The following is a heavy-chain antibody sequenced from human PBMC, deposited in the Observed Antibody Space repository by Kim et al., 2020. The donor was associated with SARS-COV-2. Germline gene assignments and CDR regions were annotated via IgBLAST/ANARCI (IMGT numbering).Heavy chain of an antibody. V-gene: IGHV3-23*01. D-gene: IGHD2-15*01. CDR3: ATLPGYCSGGSCYLHYYYYYMDV. CDR2: ISGSGGST. CDR1: GFTFSSYA. J-gene: IGHJ6*03. Sequence: GGSLRLSCAASGFTFSSYAMSWVRQAPGKGLEWVSAISGSGGSTYYADSVKGRFTISRDNSKNTLYLQMNSLRAEDTAVYYCATLPGYCSGGSCYLHYYYYYMDVWGKGTTVTVSS.